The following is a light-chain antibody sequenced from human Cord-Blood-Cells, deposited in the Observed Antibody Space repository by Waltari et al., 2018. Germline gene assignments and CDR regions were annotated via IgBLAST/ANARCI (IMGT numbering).Light chain of an antibody. V-gene: IGKV1-39*01. CDR1: QSISSY. J-gene: IGKJ3*01. CDR2: AAS. Sequence: DIQMTQSPSSLSASVGDRVTIPCRASQSISSYLSWYRQKPGKAPKLLIYAASSLQSGFPSRFSGSGSGTDFTLTISSLRPEHFATYYCQQSYSTPRFTFGPGTKVDIK. CDR3: QQSYSTPRFT.